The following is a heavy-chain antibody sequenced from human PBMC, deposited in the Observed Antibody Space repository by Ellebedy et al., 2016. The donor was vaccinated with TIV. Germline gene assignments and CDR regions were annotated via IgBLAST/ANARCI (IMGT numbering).Heavy chain of an antibody. D-gene: IGHD3-10*01. CDR1: GTSITSYS. CDR3: ARREGYYGSGSSYAY. J-gene: IGHJ4*02. CDR2: IYFSGRT. Sequence: MPSETLSLTCTVSGTSITSYSSSWIRQPPGKGLEWIGYIYFSGRTNYNPSLNSRVTISKDTSKNQFALKLSSVTAADTAVYYCARREGYYGSGSSYAYWGQGTLVTVSS. V-gene: IGHV4-59*01.